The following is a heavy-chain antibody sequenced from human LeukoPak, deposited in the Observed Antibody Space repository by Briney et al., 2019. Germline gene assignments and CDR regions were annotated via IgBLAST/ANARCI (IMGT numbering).Heavy chain of an antibody. CDR2: MNPNNGNI. CDR1: GYTFSSYD. D-gene: IGHD6-19*01. J-gene: IGHJ4*02. V-gene: IGHV1-8*01. CDR3: ATALAGSGELDY. Sequence: ASVKVSCKASGYTFSSYDIHWVRQAAGQGLEWMGWMNPNNGNIHYAQKFQGRVTMTRNTPISTAYMELTSLRSDDTAVYYCATALAGSGELDYRGQGTLVTVSS.